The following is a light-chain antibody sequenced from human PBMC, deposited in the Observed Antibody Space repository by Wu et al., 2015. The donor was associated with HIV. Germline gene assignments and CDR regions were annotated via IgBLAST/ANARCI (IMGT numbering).Light chain of an antibody. V-gene: IGKV3-15*01. J-gene: IGKJ1*01. Sequence: EVVMTQSPATLSVSPGERATLSCRASESVRANIAWYQYKPGQAPRLLVYGASARATGVPARFSGSGSGTEFTLTIDSVQSDVFCYFITVHQYDNWPPWTFGQGTKVDI. CDR1: ESVRAN. CDR2: GAS. CDR3: HQYDNWPPWT.